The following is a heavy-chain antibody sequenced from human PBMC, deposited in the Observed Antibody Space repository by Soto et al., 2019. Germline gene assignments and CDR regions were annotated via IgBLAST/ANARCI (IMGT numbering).Heavy chain of an antibody. D-gene: IGHD2-15*01. CDR2: IIAGNGNT. CDR3: ARTFQYCSGGSCYYAMDV. V-gene: IGHV1-3*05. Sequence: QVQLVQSGAEEKKPGASVKVSCKASGYTFTSNAMHWVRQAPGQRLEWMGWIIAGNGNTKYSQKFQGRVTITRDTSESTAYMELSSLRSEDTAVYYCARTFQYCSGGSCYYAMDVWGQGTTVTVSS. J-gene: IGHJ6*02. CDR1: GYTFTSNA.